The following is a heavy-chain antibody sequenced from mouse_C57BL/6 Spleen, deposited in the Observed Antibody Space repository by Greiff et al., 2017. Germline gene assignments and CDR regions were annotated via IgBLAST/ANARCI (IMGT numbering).Heavy chain of an antibody. Sequence: VQLQQSGAELVRPGASVKLSCTASGFNIKDDYMHWVKQRPEQGLEWIGWIDPENGDTEYASKFQGKAPITADTSSNTAYLQLSSLTSEDTAVYYCTLLLLRDYFDYWGQGTTLTVSS. CDR2: IDPENGDT. D-gene: IGHD1-1*01. CDR3: TLLLLRDYFDY. V-gene: IGHV14-4*01. J-gene: IGHJ2*01. CDR1: GFNIKDDY.